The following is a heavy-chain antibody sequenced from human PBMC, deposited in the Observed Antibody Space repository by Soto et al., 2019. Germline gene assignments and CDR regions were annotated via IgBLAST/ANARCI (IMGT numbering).Heavy chain of an antibody. Sequence: QVQLQESGPGLVKPSETQSLSCSVSGGSISPYHWSWIRQPPGRGLEWIGYIFHSGSTNYNPSLKSRVTISVDTSENQFSLKLSSVTAADTAVYYCARHRGPSPYYLDYWGQGTLVTVSS. CDR3: ARHRGPSPYYLDY. J-gene: IGHJ4*02. CDR2: IFHSGST. V-gene: IGHV4-59*08. CDR1: GGSISPYH.